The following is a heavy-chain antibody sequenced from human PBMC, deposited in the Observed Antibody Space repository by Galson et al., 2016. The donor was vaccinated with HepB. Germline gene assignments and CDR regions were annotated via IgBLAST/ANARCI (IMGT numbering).Heavy chain of an antibody. CDR3: ARSYLLGRGFGW. CDR1: GDSVSSNSAD. D-gene: IGHD7-27*01. J-gene: IGHJ4*02. V-gene: IGHV6-1*01. CDR2: TFYRSNWQN. Sequence: CAISGDSVSSNSADWNWIRQSPSRGLEWLGRTFYRSNWQNDYAESVKSRITINPDTSKNQFSLQLNSVTPDDTAVYYCARSYLLGRGFGWWGQGTLVTVSS.